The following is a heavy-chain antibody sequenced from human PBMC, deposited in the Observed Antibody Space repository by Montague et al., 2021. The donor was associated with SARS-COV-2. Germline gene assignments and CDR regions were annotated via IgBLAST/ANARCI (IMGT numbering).Heavy chain of an antibody. J-gene: IGHJ6*02. CDR3: ARLGLGGYDILTGYYQSGMDV. V-gene: IGHV4-39*01. D-gene: IGHD3-9*01. Sequence: SETLSLTCTVSGGSISSTSYYWGWIRQPPGKGLEWIGSISYSGSTYYKSSLKSRVTISVDTSKNQFSLRLSSVTAADTAVYYCARLGLGGYDILTGYYQSGMDVGGQGTAVTVSS. CDR1: GGSISSTSYY. CDR2: ISYSGST.